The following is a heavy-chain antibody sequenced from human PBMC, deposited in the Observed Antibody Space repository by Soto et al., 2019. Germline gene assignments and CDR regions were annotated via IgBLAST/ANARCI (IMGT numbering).Heavy chain of an antibody. CDR1: GYTFTSHG. Sequence: QVRLVQSGGEVKKPGASVKVSCKASGYTFTSHGFSWVRQAPGQGLEWMGWISTYNGKTDYAEKFQGRVTMTADTRTNTGYMGLRSLRSDDTAVYYCARLLTEGVTYREDAFDIWGQGTKVTLSS. CDR2: ISTYNGKT. CDR3: ARLLTEGVTYREDAFDI. J-gene: IGHJ3*02. V-gene: IGHV1-18*01. D-gene: IGHD3-16*02.